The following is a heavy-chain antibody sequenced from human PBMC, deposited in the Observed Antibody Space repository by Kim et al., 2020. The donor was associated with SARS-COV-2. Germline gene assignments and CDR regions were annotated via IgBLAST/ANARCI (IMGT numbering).Heavy chain of an antibody. CDR3: AKDPGRIAVAAC. Sequence: YYTDSVKGRFTISRDNSKNTLYLQMNSLRAEDTAVYYCAKDPGRIAVAACWGQGTLVTVSS. J-gene: IGHJ4*02. D-gene: IGHD6-19*01. V-gene: IGHV3-23*01.